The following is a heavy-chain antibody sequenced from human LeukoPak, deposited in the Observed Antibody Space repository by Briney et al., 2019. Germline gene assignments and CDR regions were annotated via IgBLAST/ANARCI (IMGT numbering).Heavy chain of an antibody. CDR2: VKEDGSEK. J-gene: IGHJ4*02. V-gene: IGHV3-7*03. D-gene: IGHD2-15*01. Sequence: GGSLRLSCAASGFTFSNYWMSWVRQAPGKGLEWVANVKEDGSEKYYVDSVKGRFTISRDNSKNTLYLQMNSLRAEDTAVYYCARCSGGTCYRVPFDYWGQGTLVTVSS. CDR1: GFTFSNYW. CDR3: ARCSGGTCYRVPFDY.